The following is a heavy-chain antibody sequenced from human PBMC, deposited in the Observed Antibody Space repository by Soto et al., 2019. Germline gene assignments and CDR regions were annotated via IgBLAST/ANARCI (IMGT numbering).Heavy chain of an antibody. CDR3: ARDTGGSYDY. V-gene: IGHV3-72*01. Sequence: EVKLVESGGGLVQPGGSLRLSCAASGFSFSDYYMDWVRQVPGKGLEWVGRSRNKANSYNPEYAPSVKDRFSISRDNSKDSMYLKMNSLKTEDTAVYYCARDTGGSYDYWVQGALVTVSS. CDR2: SRNKANSYNP. J-gene: IGHJ4*02. D-gene: IGHD3-16*01. CDR1: GFSFSDYY.